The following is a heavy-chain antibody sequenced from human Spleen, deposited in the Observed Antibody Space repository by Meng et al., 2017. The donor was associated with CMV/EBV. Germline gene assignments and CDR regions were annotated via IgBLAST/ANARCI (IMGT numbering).Heavy chain of an antibody. CDR3: ARESNFFPGDY. D-gene: IGHD4-11*01. V-gene: IGHV3-21*01. CDR1: GFTFSSYS. Sequence: GGSLRLSCAASGFTFSSYSMNWVRQAPGKGLEWVSSISSSSSYIYYADSVKGRFTISRDNAKNSLYLQMNSLRAEDTAIYFCARESNFFPGDYWGQGTLVTVSS. J-gene: IGHJ4*02. CDR2: ISSSSSYI.